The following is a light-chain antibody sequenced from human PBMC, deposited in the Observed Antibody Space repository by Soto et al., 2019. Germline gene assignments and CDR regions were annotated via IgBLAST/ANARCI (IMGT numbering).Light chain of an antibody. CDR3: HHYDDSPPFN. Sequence: EIVMTQSPATLSVSPGERASLYCRASQSVSTDLACYQQKPAQAPRLLIYAASIRATGVPDRFSGSGSGIDFTLTITRLEPEDFAVYYCHHYDDSPPFNFGPGTNVDI. CDR2: AAS. V-gene: IGKV3D-15*01. J-gene: IGKJ3*01. CDR1: QSVSTD.